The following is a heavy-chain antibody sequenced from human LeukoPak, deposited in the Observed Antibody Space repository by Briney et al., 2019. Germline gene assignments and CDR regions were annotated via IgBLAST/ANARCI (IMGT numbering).Heavy chain of an antibody. V-gene: IGHV3-66*01. D-gene: IGHD6-13*01. Sequence: GGSLRLSCAASGFTVSNNYMSWVRQAPGKGLEWVSVIYSGGSTFYADSVKGRFTISRDNSKNTLYLQMNSLRAEDTAVYYCARSPYSSSWYEYRGQGTLVTVSS. J-gene: IGHJ4*02. CDR2: IYSGGST. CDR3: ARSPYSSSWYEY. CDR1: GFTVSNNY.